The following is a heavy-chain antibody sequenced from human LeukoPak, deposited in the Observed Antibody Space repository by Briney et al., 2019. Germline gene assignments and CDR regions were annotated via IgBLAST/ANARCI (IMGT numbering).Heavy chain of an antibody. CDR1: GFTFTSST. V-gene: IGHV1-58*02. Sequence: GASVKVSCKASGFTFTSSTMQWVRQARGQRLEWIGWIVVGSGSTHYAQKFQERVTVTRDMSTSTAYMELSSLRSEDTAVYYCAAVRSSYYYYGMDVWGQGTTVTVSS. D-gene: IGHD6-6*01. CDR2: IVVGSGST. J-gene: IGHJ6*02. CDR3: AAVRSSYYYYGMDV.